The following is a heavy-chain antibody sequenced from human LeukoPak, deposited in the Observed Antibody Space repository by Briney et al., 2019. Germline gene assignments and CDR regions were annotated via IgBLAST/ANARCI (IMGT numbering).Heavy chain of an antibody. CDR2: INSESSTI. J-gene: IGHJ4*02. CDR3: ARHLAAAGDY. V-gene: IGHV3-48*04. Sequence: PGGSLRLSCAVSGFTFSSYSMNWVRQAPGKGLEWVSYINSESSTIYYADSAKGRFTISRDNAKNSLYLQMNSLRAEDTAVYYCARHLAAAGDYWGQGTLVTVSS. CDR1: GFTFSSYS. D-gene: IGHD3-10*01.